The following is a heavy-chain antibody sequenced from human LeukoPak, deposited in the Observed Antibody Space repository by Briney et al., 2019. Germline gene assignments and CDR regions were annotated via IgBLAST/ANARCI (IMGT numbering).Heavy chain of an antibody. V-gene: IGHV4-59*01. Sequence: SETLSLTCTVSGGSISSYYWSWIRQPPGKGLEWIGYIYYSGSTNYNPSLKSRVTISVDTSKNQFSLKLGSVTAADTAVYYCARHDLGYCSSTSCYYYGMDVWGQGTTVTVSS. J-gene: IGHJ6*02. CDR2: IYYSGST. D-gene: IGHD2-2*01. CDR1: GGSISSYY. CDR3: ARHDLGYCSSTSCYYYGMDV.